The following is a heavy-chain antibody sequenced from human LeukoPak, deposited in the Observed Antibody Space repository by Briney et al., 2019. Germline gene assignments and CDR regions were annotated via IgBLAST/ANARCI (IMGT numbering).Heavy chain of an antibody. V-gene: IGHV3-21*01. CDR1: GFTVSSNY. D-gene: IGHD1-26*01. J-gene: IGHJ4*02. CDR2: ISSSSSYI. CDR3: ARDRSGSYVY. Sequence: PGGSLRLSCAASGFTVSSNYMSWVRQAPGKGLEWVSSISSSSSYIYYADSVKGRFTISRDNAKNSLYLQMNSLRAEDTAVYYCARDRSGSYVYWGQGTLVTVSS.